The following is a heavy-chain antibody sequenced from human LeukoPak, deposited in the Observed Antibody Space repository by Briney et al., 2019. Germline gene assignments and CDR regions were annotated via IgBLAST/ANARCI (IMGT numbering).Heavy chain of an antibody. CDR3: AREIMGATLDALDI. D-gene: IGHD1-26*01. J-gene: IGHJ3*02. V-gene: IGHV1-2*02. CDR2: INPDSGVT. CDR1: GYTFTGNY. Sequence: ASVKVSCKASGYTFTGNYIHWVRQAPGQGLEWMGWINPDSGVTRFAQKFQGRVTMTRDTSITTAFMELSRLRSDDTAMYYCAREIMGATLDALDIWGQGTMVTVSS.